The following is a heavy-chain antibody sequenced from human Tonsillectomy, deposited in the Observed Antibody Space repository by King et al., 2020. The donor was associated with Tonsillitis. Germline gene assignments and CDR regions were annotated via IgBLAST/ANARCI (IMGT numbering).Heavy chain of an antibody. Sequence: VQLQESGPGLVKPSETLSLTCTVSGGSISSYYWSWIRQPPGNGLEWIGYIYYSGSPNYNPSPKSRVTISVDTSKNQFSLKLSSVTAADTAVYYCASSYYYGSWFDPWGQGTLVTVSS. CDR3: ASSYYYGSWFDP. CDR1: GGSISSYY. D-gene: IGHD3-10*01. J-gene: IGHJ5*02. CDR2: IYYSGSP. V-gene: IGHV4-59*01.